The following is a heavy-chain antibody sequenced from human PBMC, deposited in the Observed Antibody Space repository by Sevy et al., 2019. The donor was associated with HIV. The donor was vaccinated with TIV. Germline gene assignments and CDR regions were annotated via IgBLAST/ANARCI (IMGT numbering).Heavy chain of an antibody. CDR2: ISSSSSTI. CDR3: ARGFIGAAYYYGMDV. V-gene: IGHV3-48*02. CDR1: GFTFSSYN. D-gene: IGHD6-25*01. J-gene: IGHJ6*02. Sequence: GGSLRLSCAASGFTFSSYNMNWVRQAPGKGLEWVSYISSSSSTIYYADSVKGRFTISRDNPKNSLYLQMNSLRDEDTAVYYCARGFIGAAYYYGMDVWGQGTTVPVSS.